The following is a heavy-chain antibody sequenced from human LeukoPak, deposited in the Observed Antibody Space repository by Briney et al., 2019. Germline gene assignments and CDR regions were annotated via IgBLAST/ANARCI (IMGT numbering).Heavy chain of an antibody. CDR3: ARDRGGYCSGGSCTDFDY. Sequence: ASVKVSCKASGYTFTGYYMHWVRQAPGQGLEWMGWINPNSGGTNYAQKFQGRVTMTRGTSISTAYMELSRLRSDDTAVYYCARDRGGYCSGGSCTDFDYWGQGTLVTVSS. J-gene: IGHJ4*02. CDR1: GYTFTGYY. V-gene: IGHV1-2*02. CDR2: INPNSGGT. D-gene: IGHD2-15*01.